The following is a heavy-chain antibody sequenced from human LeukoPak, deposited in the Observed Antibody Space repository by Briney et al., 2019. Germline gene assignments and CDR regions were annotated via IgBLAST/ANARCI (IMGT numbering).Heavy chain of an antibody. CDR3: ANSGSYYAGPYYFDY. V-gene: IGHV4-31*03. Sequence: TLSLTCTVSGGSISSGGYYWGWIRQDPGKGLEWIGCIYYSGSSYYNPSLKSRVTISVDTSKNQFSLKLGSVTAADTAVYYCANSGSYYAGPYYFDYWGQGTLVTVSS. D-gene: IGHD1-26*01. J-gene: IGHJ4*01. CDR1: GGSISSGGYY. CDR2: IYYSGSS.